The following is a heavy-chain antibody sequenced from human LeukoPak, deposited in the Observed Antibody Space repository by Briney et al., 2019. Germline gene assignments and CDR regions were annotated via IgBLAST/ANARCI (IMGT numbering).Heavy chain of an antibody. V-gene: IGHV3-7*03. CDR3: AKHSTGVEC. CDR2: IKQDGSEM. CDR1: GFTFSNYA. Sequence: GGSLRLSCAASGFTFSNYAMSWVRQAPGKGLEWVANIKQDGSEMHYVDSVKGRITISRDNAMNSLYLQMNSLRAEDTAVYYCAKHSTGVECWGRGTLVTVSS. D-gene: IGHD3-10*01. J-gene: IGHJ2*01.